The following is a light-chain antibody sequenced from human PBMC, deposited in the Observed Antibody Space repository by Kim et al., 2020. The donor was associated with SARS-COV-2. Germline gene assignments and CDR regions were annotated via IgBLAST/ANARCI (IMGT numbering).Light chain of an antibody. CDR2: GAS. J-gene: IGKJ2*01. CDR1: QSVTSSY. V-gene: IGKV3-20*01. Sequence: LSPGERATPSCRASQSVTSSYLAWYQQKPGQAPRLLIYGASSRATGIPDRFSGSGSGTDFTLTISRLEPEDFAVYYCQQYGSSVYTFGQGTKLEI. CDR3: QQYGSSVYT.